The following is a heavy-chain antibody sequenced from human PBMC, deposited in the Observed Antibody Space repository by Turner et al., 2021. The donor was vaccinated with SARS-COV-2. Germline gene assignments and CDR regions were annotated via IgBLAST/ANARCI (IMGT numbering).Heavy chain of an antibody. V-gene: IGHV4-31*03. CDR2: IYYSGST. J-gene: IGHJ4*02. Sequence: QVQLQESGPGLVKPSQTLSPTCPFSGGSISSGGYYWSWIRQHPGKGLEWIGYIYYSGSTYYNPSLKSRVTISVDTSKNQFSLKLSSVTAADTAVYYCARDYGGNSNYFDYWGQGTLVTVSS. CDR1: GGSISSGGYY. CDR3: ARDYGGNSNYFDY. D-gene: IGHD4-17*01.